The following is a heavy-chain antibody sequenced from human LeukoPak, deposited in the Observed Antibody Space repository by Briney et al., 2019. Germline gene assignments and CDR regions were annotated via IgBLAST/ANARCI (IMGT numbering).Heavy chain of an antibody. Sequence: VKPGGSLRLSCAASGFTFSSYSMNWVRQAPGKGLEWVSSISSSSSYIYCADSVKGRFTISRDNAKNSLYLQMNSLRAEDTAVYYCARATYYHYYMDVWGKGTTVTVSS. J-gene: IGHJ6*03. V-gene: IGHV3-21*01. CDR2: ISSSSSYI. CDR3: ARATYYHYYMDV. CDR1: GFTFSSYS. D-gene: IGHD1-26*01.